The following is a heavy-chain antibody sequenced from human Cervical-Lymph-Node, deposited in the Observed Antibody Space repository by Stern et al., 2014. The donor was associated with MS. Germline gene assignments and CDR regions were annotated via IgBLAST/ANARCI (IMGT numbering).Heavy chain of an antibody. CDR2: IWDDGSNK. D-gene: IGHD3-3*01. Sequence: VQLVESGGGVVQPGGSLRLSCAASGFNFSSYGMHWVRQAPGKGLEWVAVIWDDGSNKYHADSVKGRFTISRDNSKNMLYLQMNSLRAEDTAIYYCGRDRYYNFWSGYYGGMDVWGHGTTVTVSS. J-gene: IGHJ6*02. CDR3: GRDRYYNFWSGYYGGMDV. V-gene: IGHV3-33*01. CDR1: GFNFSSYG.